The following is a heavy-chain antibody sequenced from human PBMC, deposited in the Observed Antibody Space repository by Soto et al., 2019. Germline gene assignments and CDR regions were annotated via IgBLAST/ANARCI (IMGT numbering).Heavy chain of an antibody. CDR1: GGSLSTNP. Sequence: ASGKVSCKASGGSLSTNPISWVRQAPGQGLEWMGGTGSGTGPGNHAQKFQGRLTVTADKSTSTVYMELTNLSSEDTAVYFCAREGPIPATGVFDFWGQGTLVTVSS. V-gene: IGHV1-69*06. J-gene: IGHJ4*02. CDR2: TGSGTGPG. CDR3: AREGPIPATGVFDF. D-gene: IGHD6-13*01.